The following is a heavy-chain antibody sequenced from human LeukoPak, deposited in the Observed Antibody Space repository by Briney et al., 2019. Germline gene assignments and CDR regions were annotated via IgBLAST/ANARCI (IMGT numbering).Heavy chain of an antibody. CDR1: GGTFSSYA. J-gene: IGHJ4*02. D-gene: IGHD2-21*02. CDR2: IIPTFGIA. CDR3: ARDAAYCGGDCPFDY. Sequence: SVKVSCKASGGTFSSYAISWVRQAPGQGLEWMGRIIPTFGIANYAQKFQGRVTITADKSTSTAYMELSSLRSEDTAVYYCARDAAYCGGDCPFDYWGQGTLVTVSS. V-gene: IGHV1-69*04.